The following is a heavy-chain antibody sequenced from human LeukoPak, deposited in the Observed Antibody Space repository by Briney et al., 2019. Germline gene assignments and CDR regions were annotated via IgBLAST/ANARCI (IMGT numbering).Heavy chain of an antibody. CDR3: AKGTVGFLEGSQRGSFDY. Sequence: PGGSLRLSCTASGFTFSTYAMNWVRQAPGKGLEWVSSISRTVENTYYADSVKGRFTISRDNSKNMVHLQMNSLRGDDTAVYYCAKGTVGFLEGSQRGSFDYWGQAALVTVSP. CDR1: GFTFSTYA. CDR2: ISRTVENT. V-gene: IGHV3-23*01. J-gene: IGHJ4*02. D-gene: IGHD3-3*01.